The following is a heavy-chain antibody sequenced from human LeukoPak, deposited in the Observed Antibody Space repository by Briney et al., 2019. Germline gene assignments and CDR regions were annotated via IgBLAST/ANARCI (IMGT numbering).Heavy chain of an antibody. Sequence: GGSLRLSCAASGFTFSSYEMNGVRQAPGKGLDWVSYISESGGTVYYADSVKGRFTISRDNAKNSLNLQMDSLRAEDTAVYYCARDTRDYWGQGTLVTVSS. CDR3: ARDTRDY. CDR1: GFTFSSYE. V-gene: IGHV3-48*03. J-gene: IGHJ4*02. CDR2: ISESGGTV. D-gene: IGHD2-15*01.